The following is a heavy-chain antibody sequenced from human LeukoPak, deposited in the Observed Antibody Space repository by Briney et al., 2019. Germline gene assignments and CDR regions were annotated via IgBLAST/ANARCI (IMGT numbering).Heavy chain of an antibody. CDR2: IIPIFGTA. J-gene: IGHJ5*02. CDR1: GGTFSSYA. CDR3: ARDRCSSTSCPIGGWFDP. D-gene: IGHD2-2*01. V-gene: IGHV1-69*06. Sequence: SVKVSCKASGGTFSSYAISWVRQAPGQGLEWMGGIIPIFGTANYAQKFQGRVTITADKSTSTAYMELSSLRSEDTAVYYCARDRCSSTSCPIGGWFDPWGQGTLVTVSS.